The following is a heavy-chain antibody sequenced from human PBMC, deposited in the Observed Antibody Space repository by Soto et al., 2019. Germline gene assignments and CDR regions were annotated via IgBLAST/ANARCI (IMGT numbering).Heavy chain of an antibody. J-gene: IGHJ5*02. V-gene: IGHV4-61*01. CDR2: ISYSGST. D-gene: IGHD2-2*01. CDR3: ARGDAINWFDP. CDR1: GVSVTSASFY. Sequence: SETLSLTCTVSGVSVTSASFYWNWIRQPPGKALEWIGFISYSGSTNSNPSLRSRVTISVDTSKNQFSLKLNSVTAADTAVYFCARGDAINWFDPWGQGTLVTVSS.